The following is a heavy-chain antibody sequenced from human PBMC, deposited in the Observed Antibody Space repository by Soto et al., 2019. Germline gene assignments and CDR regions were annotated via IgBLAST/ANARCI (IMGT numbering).Heavy chain of an antibody. V-gene: IGHV3-33*01. Sequence: QVQLVESGGGVVQPGRSLRLSCAASGFTFRSYGMHWVRQAPGKGLEWVAIIWYNGSNEYYADSVKGRFTISRDNAKNTLYLQKNSLRDEDTAVYYCAVLGYCIGNTCYDRSFDYWGQGTLVTVSS. CDR2: IWYNGSNE. J-gene: IGHJ4*02. CDR3: AVLGYCIGNTCYDRSFDY. CDR1: GFTFRSYG. D-gene: IGHD2-2*01.